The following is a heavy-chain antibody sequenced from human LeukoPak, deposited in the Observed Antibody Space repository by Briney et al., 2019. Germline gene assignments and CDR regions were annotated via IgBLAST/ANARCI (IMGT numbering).Heavy chain of an antibody. CDR2: IYTSGST. V-gene: IGHV4-4*09. Sequence: SETLSLTCTVSGGSISSYYWSWIRQPPGKGLEWIGYIYTSGSTNYNPSLKSRVTISVDTSKNQFSLKLSSVTAADTAVYYCARRGAWFGELEDVWGKGTTVTVSS. CDR3: ARRGAWFGELEDV. CDR1: GGSISSYY. J-gene: IGHJ6*04. D-gene: IGHD3-10*01.